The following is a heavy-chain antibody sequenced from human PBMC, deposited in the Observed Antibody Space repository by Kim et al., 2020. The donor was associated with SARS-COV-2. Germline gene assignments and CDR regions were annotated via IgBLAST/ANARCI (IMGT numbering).Heavy chain of an antibody. Sequence: SETLSLTCTVSGYSISSGYYWGWIRQPPGNGLEWIGSIYHKGSTYYNPSLKSRVTISLDTPNNHFSLKLISVTATDTALYSCVRGKEDNYGGPEASDIWG. CDR3: VRGKEDNYGGPEASDI. CDR1: GYSISSGYY. CDR2: IYHKGST. V-gene: IGHV4-38-2*02. D-gene: IGHD4-17*01. J-gene: IGHJ3*02.